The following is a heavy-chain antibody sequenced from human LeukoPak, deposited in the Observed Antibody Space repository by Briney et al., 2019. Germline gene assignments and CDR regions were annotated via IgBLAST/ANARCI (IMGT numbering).Heavy chain of an antibody. Sequence: ASVKVSCKASGYTFTSYDINWVRQAPGQGLEWMGWINTNTRNTTYAQGFTGRFVFSLDTSVSTAYLQISSLKAEDTAVYYCARSSSWSIFDYWGQGTLVTVSS. D-gene: IGHD6-13*01. J-gene: IGHJ4*02. V-gene: IGHV7-4-1*02. CDR3: ARSSSWSIFDY. CDR1: GYTFTSYD. CDR2: INTNTRNT.